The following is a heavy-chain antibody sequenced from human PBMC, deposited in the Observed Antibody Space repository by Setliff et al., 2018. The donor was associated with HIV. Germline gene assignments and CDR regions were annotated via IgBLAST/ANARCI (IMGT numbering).Heavy chain of an antibody. Sequence: LRLSCVGSGFTFKTYSMNWVRQAPGKGLEWLSYIKTDGGTTYDADSVEGRFTISRDNAKNSLYLQMDNLTVDDTAVYFCARGRCSDAACFFDYWVPETLLVTVSS. CDR2: IKTDGGTT. V-gene: IGHV3-48*01. D-gene: IGHD3-16*01. CDR1: GFTFKTYS. CDR3: ARGRCSDAACFFDY. J-gene: IGHJ4*03.